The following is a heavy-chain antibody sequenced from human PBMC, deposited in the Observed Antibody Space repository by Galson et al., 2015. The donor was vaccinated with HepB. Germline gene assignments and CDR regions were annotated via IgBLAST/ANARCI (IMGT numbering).Heavy chain of an antibody. CDR2: IKSKTDGGTT. V-gene: IGHV3-15*07. CDR1: GFTFSNAR. CDR3: TTGGGDYLYGMDV. Sequence: SLRLSCAASGFTFSNARMNWVRQAPGKGLEWVGRIKSKTDGGTTDYAAPVKGRFTISRDDSKNTLYLQMNSLKTEDTAVYYCTTGGGDYLYGMDVWGQGTTVTVSS. D-gene: IGHD4-17*01. J-gene: IGHJ6*02.